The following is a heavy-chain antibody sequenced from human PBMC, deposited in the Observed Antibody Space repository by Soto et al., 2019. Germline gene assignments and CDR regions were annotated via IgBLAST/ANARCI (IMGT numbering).Heavy chain of an antibody. CDR3: AKGLNYYDSSGYWGDAFDI. CDR1: GFTFSDYW. D-gene: IGHD3-22*01. J-gene: IGHJ3*02. V-gene: IGHV3-7*02. CDR2: IKQDGSEK. Sequence: GGSLRLSCAASGFTFSDYWMSWVRQAPGKGLEWVANIKQDGSEKYYADSVKGRFTISRDNSKNTLYLQMNSLRAEDTAVYYCAKGLNYYDSSGYWGDAFDIWGQGTMVTVSS.